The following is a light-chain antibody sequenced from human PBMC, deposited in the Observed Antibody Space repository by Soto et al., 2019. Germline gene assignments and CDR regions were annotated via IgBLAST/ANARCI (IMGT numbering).Light chain of an antibody. J-gene: IGLJ3*02. V-gene: IGLV2-14*01. CDR2: EVG. CDR1: SSDVGGYNY. CDR3: SSYTSSSTLV. Sequence: QSALTQPASVSGSPGQSITISCTGTSSDVGGYNYVSWYQQHPGKAPKLMIYEVGNRPSGVSNRFSGSKSGITASLTISGLQAEDEADYYCSSYTSSSTLVFGGGTKLTVL.